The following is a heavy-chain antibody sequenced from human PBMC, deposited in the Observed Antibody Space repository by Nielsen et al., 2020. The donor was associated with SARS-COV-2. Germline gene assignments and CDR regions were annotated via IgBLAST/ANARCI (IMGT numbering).Heavy chain of an antibody. CDR1: GFTFGGHV. V-gene: IGHV3-23*01. CDR2: ISGGGEVT. Sequence: GESLKISCVASGFTFGGHVMRWVRQAPGKGLEWVSTISGGGEVTYYADSVKGRFTISRDNSKNTLYLQMNSLRAEDTAVYYCAKDQQKAGYYGSGSYYFWGQGTLVTVSS. D-gene: IGHD3-10*01. J-gene: IGHJ4*02. CDR3: AKDQQKAGYYGSGSYYF.